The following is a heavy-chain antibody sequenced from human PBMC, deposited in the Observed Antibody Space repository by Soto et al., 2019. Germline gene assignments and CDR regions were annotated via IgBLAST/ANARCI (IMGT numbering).Heavy chain of an antibody. CDR2: VYGDDDK. J-gene: IGHJ3*01. D-gene: IGHD1-1*01. Sequence: QITLKESGPTLVKPTQTLTLTCTFSGFSLTTSGVGVGWIRQPPGKALEWLALVYGDDDKRYTPSLKSRLTITKDTSPNQVVFTMTTMHPVDTATYYCARNILGGYVGAFDVWGQGTMVTVSS. CDR1: GFSLTTSGVG. V-gene: IGHV2-5*02. CDR3: ARNILGGYVGAFDV.